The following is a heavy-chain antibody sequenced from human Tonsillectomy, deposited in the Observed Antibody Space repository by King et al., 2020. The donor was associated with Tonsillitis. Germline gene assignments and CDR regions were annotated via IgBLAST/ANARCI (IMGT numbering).Heavy chain of an antibody. V-gene: IGHV3-7*03. Sequence: VQLVESGGGLVQPGGSLRLSCAASGFTFSSYWMSWVRQAPGKGLEWVANIKQDGSEKYYVDSVKGRFTISRDNAKNSLYLKMNSLRAEDTAVYYCARVEGYDVWSGYPYYFDYWGQGTLVTVSS. CDR1: GFTFSSYW. CDR3: ARVEGYDVWSGYPYYFDY. J-gene: IGHJ4*02. D-gene: IGHD3-3*01. CDR2: IKQDGSEK.